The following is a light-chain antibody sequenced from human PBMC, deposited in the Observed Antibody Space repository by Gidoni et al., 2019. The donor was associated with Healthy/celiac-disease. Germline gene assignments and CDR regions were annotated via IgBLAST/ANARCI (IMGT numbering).Light chain of an antibody. CDR3: MQGTHWPPV. CDR1: QSLVHSDGNTY. J-gene: IGKJ3*01. V-gene: IGKV2-30*02. Sequence: DVVMSQSPLSLPVTLGQPASISCRSSQSLVHSDGNTYLNWFQQRPGQSPRRLMYKVSNRDSGVPDRFSGSGSGTDFTLKISRVEAEDVGVYYCMQGTHWPPVFGPGTKVDIK. CDR2: KVS.